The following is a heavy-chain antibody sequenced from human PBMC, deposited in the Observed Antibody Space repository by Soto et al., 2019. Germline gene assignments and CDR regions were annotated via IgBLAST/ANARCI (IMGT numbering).Heavy chain of an antibody. CDR1: GFTVSNNY. V-gene: IGHV3-53*01. Sequence: EVQLVESGGGLIQPGGSLRLSCAVSGFTVSNNYMSWVRQAPGKGLEGVSVIYSGGYTAYGDSVKGRFTISRDNSKNTLSLKKKGRRAGARAVNYWATHPGGGGYWGQGTLVTVSS. J-gene: IGHJ4*02. CDR3: ATHPGGGGY. CDR2: IYSGGYT. D-gene: IGHD3-10*01.